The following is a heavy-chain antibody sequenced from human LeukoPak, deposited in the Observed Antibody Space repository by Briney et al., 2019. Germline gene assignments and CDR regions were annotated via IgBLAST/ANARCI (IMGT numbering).Heavy chain of an antibody. V-gene: IGHV4-61*02. CDR1: GGSISSGTYY. Sequence: PSETLSLTCTVSGGSISSGTYYWYWIRQPAGKGLEWIGRIYTSGITNYNPSLKSRVTISVDTSKNQFSLKLSSVTAADTALYYCARVWTDSGSYYDDRGAFDYWGQGTLVTVSS. CDR3: ARVWTDSGSYYDDRGAFDY. D-gene: IGHD1-26*01. J-gene: IGHJ4*02. CDR2: IYTSGIT.